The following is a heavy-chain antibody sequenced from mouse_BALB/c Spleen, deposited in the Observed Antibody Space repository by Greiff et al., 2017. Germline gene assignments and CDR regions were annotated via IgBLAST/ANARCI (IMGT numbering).Heavy chain of an antibody. D-gene: IGHD2-4*01. CDR3: TRVLRQGFAY. V-gene: IGHV1-15*01. CDR2: IDPETGGT. CDR1: GYTFTDYE. J-gene: IGHJ3*01. Sequence: VQLVESGAELVRPGASVTLSCKASGYTFTDYEMHWVKQTPVHGLEWIGAIDPETGGTAYNQKFKGKATLTADKSSSTAYMELRSLTSEDSSVYYCTRVLRQGFAYWGQGTLVTVSA.